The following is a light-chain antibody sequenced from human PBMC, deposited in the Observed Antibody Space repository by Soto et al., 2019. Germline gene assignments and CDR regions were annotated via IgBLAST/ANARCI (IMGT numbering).Light chain of an antibody. CDR2: EVS. J-gene: IGLJ1*01. Sequence: HSVLTQPASVSGSPGQSITISCTGTSSDVGGYNYVSWYQQHPGKAPKLMIYEVSNRPSGVSNRFSGSKSGNTASLTISGLQAEDEADYYCSSYTSSSSHYVFGTGTKVTVL. CDR1: SSDVGGYNY. V-gene: IGLV2-14*01. CDR3: SSYTSSSSHYV.